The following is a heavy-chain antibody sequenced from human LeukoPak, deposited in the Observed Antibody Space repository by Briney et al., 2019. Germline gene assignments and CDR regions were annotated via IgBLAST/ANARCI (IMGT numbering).Heavy chain of an antibody. CDR3: ARAPLVLQYRWWFDP. CDR2: ISGSGDTI. CDR1: GFTFDDYG. V-gene: IGHV3-48*03. Sequence: PGGSLRLSCAASGFTFDDYGMNWVRQAPGKGLEWISYISGSGDTIYYADPVKGRFTISRDNAKNSLYLQMNSLRAEDTAVYHCARAPLVLQYRWWFDPWGQGTLVIVSS. D-gene: IGHD5-24*01. J-gene: IGHJ5*02.